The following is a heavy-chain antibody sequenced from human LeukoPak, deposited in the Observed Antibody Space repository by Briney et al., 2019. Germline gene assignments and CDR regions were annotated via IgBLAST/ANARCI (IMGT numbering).Heavy chain of an antibody. CDR2: ISAYNGNT. CDR3: ARDLGRGDYGDLLGPLYYFDY. Sequence: ASVKVSCKASGYTFTSYGISWVRQAPGQGLEWMGWISAYNGNTNYAQKLQGRVTMTTDTSTSTAYMELRSLRSDDTAVYYYARDLGRGDYGDLLGPLYYFDYWGQGTLVTVSS. D-gene: IGHD4-17*01. CDR1: GYTFTSYG. V-gene: IGHV1-18*01. J-gene: IGHJ4*02.